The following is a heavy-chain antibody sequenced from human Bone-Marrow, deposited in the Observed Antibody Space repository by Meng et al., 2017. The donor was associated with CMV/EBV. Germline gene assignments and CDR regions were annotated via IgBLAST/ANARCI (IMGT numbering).Heavy chain of an antibody. J-gene: IGHJ4*02. CDR2: ISGSGGST. V-gene: IGHV3-23*01. CDR3: ARGGIANLDD. CDR1: GFRFDDYA. D-gene: IGHD3-16*01. Sequence: GESLKISCAAAGFRFDDYAMSWVRQAPGKGLEWVSAISGSGGSTYYADSVKGRFTISRDNSKNTLYLQMNNLRAEDTAVYYCARGGIANLDDWGQGTLVTVSS.